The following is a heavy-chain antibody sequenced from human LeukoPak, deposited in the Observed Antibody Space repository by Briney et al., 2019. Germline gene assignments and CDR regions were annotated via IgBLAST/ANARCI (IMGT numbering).Heavy chain of an antibody. Sequence: GESLKISCQASGYIFTNYWIGWVRQMPGKGVESWGIIYPADSDTTYSPSFQGQVTISADKSINTVYLQWRSLKASDTAMYYCARQSRDGSKTRGYYFDYWGQGTLVTVSS. CDR2: IYPADSDT. CDR1: GYIFTNYW. J-gene: IGHJ4*02. CDR3: ARQSRDGSKTRGYYFDY. V-gene: IGHV5-51*01. D-gene: IGHD3-10*01.